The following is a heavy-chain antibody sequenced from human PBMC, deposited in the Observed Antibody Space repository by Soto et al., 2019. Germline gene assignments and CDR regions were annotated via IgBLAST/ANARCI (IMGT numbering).Heavy chain of an antibody. Sequence: SVKVSCKASGGTFSSYAISWVRQAPGQGLEWMGGIIPIFGTANYAQKLQGRVTITADKSTSTAYMELSSLRSEDTAVYYCAGGGFGELDPVYYYYYGMDVWGQGTTVTVSS. CDR2: IIPIFGTA. CDR3: AGGGFGELDPVYYYYYGMDV. V-gene: IGHV1-69*06. CDR1: GGTFSSYA. D-gene: IGHD3-10*01. J-gene: IGHJ6*02.